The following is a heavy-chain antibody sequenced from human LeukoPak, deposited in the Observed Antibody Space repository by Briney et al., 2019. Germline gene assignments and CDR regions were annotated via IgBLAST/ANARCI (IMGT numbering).Heavy chain of an antibody. Sequence: ASVKVSCKASGYTFTGYYMLWVRHPPGQGLEWMGWINPSSGGTNYAQKFEGSVSMTRDTSISTGYMEVSRLRSEDTAVYYCARDFAQRATPVPYYWGQETLVTVSS. CDR1: GYTFTGYY. J-gene: IGHJ4*02. D-gene: IGHD6-25*01. V-gene: IGHV1-2*02. CDR2: INPSSGGT. CDR3: ARDFAQRATPVPYY.